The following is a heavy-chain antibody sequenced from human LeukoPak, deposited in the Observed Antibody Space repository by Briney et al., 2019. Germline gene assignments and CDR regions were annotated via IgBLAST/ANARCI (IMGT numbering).Heavy chain of an antibody. CDR3: AKANLGYCSSTSCPRYYCYMDV. V-gene: IGHV3-30*02. D-gene: IGHD2-2*01. Sequence: GGSLRLSCAASGFTFSSYGMHWVRQAPGKGLEWVAFIRYDGSNKYYADSVKGRFTISRDNSKNTLYLQMNSLRAEDTAVYYCAKANLGYCSSTSCPRYYCYMDVWGKGTTVTVSS. J-gene: IGHJ6*03. CDR2: IRYDGSNK. CDR1: GFTFSSYG.